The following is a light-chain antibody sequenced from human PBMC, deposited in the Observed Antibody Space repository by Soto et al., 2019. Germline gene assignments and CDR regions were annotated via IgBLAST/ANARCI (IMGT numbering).Light chain of an antibody. J-gene: IGKJ3*01. CDR1: QSVSSN. CDR3: QRYNNWPLEFS. V-gene: IGKV3-15*01. CDR2: DAS. Sequence: EIVLTQSPATLSVSPGDKATLSCRASQSVSSNLAWYQHKPGQAPRLLIYDASTRATGIPARFSGSGSGADFTLTISSLQSEDFAVYYCQRYNNWPLEFSFGPGTIMDVK.